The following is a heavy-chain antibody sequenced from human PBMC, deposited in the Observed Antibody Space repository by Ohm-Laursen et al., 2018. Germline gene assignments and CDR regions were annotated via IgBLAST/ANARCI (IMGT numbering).Heavy chain of an antibody. V-gene: IGHV3-11*01. Sequence: SLRLSCAASGFTFSDYYMSWIRQAPGKGLEWVSYISSSGSTIYYADSVKGRFTISRDNAKKSLYLQMNSLRAEDTAVYYCTREGVVGYGLDVWGQGTTVTVSS. CDR3: TREGVVGYGLDV. CDR2: ISSSGSTI. J-gene: IGHJ6*02. CDR1: GFTFSDYY. D-gene: IGHD3-22*01.